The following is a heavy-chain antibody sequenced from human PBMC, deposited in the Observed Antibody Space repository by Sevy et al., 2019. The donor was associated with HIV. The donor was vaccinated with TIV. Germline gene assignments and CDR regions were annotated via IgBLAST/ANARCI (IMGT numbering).Heavy chain of an antibody. CDR2: ISSSGRST. CDR3: AKGYCSGGSRPSYYYYYGMDV. D-gene: IGHD2-15*01. J-gene: IGHJ6*02. V-gene: IGHV3-23*01. CDR1: GFTFSSYA. Sequence: GGSLRLSCAASGFTFSSYAMNWVRQAPGKGLEWVSSISSSGRSTYYADSVEGRFTISRDNSENTLYLQMNSLKADDTAVDYCAKGYCSGGSRPSYYYYYGMDVWGQGTTVTVSS.